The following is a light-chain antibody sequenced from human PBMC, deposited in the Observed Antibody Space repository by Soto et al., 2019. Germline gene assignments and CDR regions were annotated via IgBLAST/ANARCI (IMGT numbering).Light chain of an antibody. Sequence: QSALTQPPSVSAAPGQRVTISCSGSSSNVGNNYVSWYQQLPGTAPKLLISENNKRPSDISDRFSGSKSGTTATLGITGLQTGDEAVYYCGTWDASLTSGVFGGGTKLTVL. V-gene: IGLV1-51*02. J-gene: IGLJ3*02. CDR1: SSNVGNNY. CDR2: ENN. CDR3: GTWDASLTSGV.